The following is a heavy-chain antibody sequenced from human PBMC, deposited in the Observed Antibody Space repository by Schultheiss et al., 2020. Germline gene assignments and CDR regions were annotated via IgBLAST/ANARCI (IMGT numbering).Heavy chain of an antibody. J-gene: IGHJ4*02. D-gene: IGHD6-6*01. Sequence: SETLSLTCAVYGGSFSGYYWSWIRQPAGKGLEWIGRIYTSGSTNYNPSLKSRVTISVDTSKNQFSLKLSSVTAADTAVYYCARVEKSGSSSNNYYFDYWGQGTLVTVSS. CDR1: GGSFSGYY. V-gene: IGHV4-59*10. CDR2: IYTSGST. CDR3: ARVEKSGSSSNNYYFDY.